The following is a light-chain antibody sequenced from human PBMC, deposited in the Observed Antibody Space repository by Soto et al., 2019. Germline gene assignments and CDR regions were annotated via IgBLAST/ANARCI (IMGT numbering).Light chain of an antibody. Sequence: QSALTQPPSASGSPGQSVTISCTGTSSDVGGYNYVSWYQQHPGKAPKLMIYEVSQRPSGVPDRFSGSKSGNTASLTVSGLQAEDEADYYCSSYADSNTLVFGGGTKLTVL. V-gene: IGLV2-8*01. CDR3: SSYADSNTLV. CDR2: EVS. CDR1: SSDVGGYNY. J-gene: IGLJ2*01.